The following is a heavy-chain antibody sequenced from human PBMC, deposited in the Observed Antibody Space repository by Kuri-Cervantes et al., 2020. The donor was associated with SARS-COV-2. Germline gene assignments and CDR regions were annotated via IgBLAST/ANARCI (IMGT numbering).Heavy chain of an antibody. D-gene: IGHD3-22*01. CDR3: ARRPYYYDSSNSQSAFDI. CDR2: IYYTGST. CDR1: GGSISGNY. Sequence: ESLKISCTVSGGSISGNYWSWIRQPPGKGLEWIGYIYYTGSTNYSPSLKNRVTISLDTSQNQLSLKLTSVTAADTAVYYCARRPYYYDSSNSQSAFDIWGPGTMVTVSS. J-gene: IGHJ3*02. V-gene: IGHV4-59*08.